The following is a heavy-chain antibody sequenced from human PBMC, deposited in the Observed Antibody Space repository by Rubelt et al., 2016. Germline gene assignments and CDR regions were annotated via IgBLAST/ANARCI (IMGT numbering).Heavy chain of an antibody. D-gene: IGHD6-6*01. V-gene: IGHV1-18*01. CDR1: GYTFTSYG. J-gene: IGHJ2*01. Sequence: QVQLVQSGAEVKKPGASVKVSCKASGYTFTSYGISWVRQAPGQGLEWMGWILAYNGNTNYAQKLKGRGTITTDTATSTAYMERRSLRADDTAVYYCARDRIRIAARQGWYFDLWGRGTLVTVSS. CDR2: ILAYNGNT. CDR3: ARDRIRIAARQGWYFDL.